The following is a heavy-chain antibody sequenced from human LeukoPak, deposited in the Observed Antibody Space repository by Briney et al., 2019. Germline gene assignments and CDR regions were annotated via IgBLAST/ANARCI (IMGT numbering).Heavy chain of an antibody. CDR2: ISGSGGST. Sequence: PGGSLRLSCAASGFTFSSYAMSWVRQAPGKGLEWVSAISGSGGSTYYADSVKGRFTISRDNSKSTLYLQMNSLRAEDTAVYYCAKGKEGSSGWLNWFDPWGQGTLVTVSS. V-gene: IGHV3-23*01. CDR3: AKGKEGSSGWLNWFDP. CDR1: GFTFSSYA. D-gene: IGHD6-19*01. J-gene: IGHJ5*02.